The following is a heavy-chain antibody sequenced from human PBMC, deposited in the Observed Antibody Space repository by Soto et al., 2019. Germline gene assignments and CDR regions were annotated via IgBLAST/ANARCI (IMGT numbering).Heavy chain of an antibody. V-gene: IGHV2-5*02. CDR3: AHSRAAAGNFDY. CDR2: IYWDDDK. CDR1: GFSLSTSGVG. Sequence: QITLKESGPTLVKPTQTLTLTCTFSGFSLSTSGVGVGWIRQPPGKALEWLALIYWDDDKRYSPSLKSRLTIXKXXSKNQVVLTMTNMDPVDTATYYCAHSRAAAGNFDYWGQGTLVTVSS. J-gene: IGHJ4*02. D-gene: IGHD6-13*01.